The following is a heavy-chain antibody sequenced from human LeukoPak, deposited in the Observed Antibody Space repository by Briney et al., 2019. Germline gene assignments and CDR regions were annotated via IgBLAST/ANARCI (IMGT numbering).Heavy chain of an antibody. D-gene: IGHD4-17*01. J-gene: IGHJ1*01. CDR2: ISGSGGST. Sequence: GGSLRLSCAASGFTFSSYAMSWVRQAPGKGLEWVSAISGSGGSTYYADSVKGRFTISRDNSKNTLYLQMNSLRAEDTAVYYCAKDRRGPTVTLQYFQHWGQGTLVTVSS. CDR3: AKDRRGPTVTLQYFQH. CDR1: GFTFSSYA. V-gene: IGHV3-23*01.